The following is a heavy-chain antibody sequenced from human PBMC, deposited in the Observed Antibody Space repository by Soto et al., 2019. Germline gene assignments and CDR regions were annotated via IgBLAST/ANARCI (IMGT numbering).Heavy chain of an antibody. J-gene: IGHJ6*02. D-gene: IGHD2-15*01. CDR1: GYTFASYA. CDR2: ISAYNGNT. Sequence: ASVKVSCKASGYTFASYAISWMRQAPGQGLEWMGWISAYNGNTNYAQKLQGRVTMTTDTSTSTAYMELRSLRSDDTAVYYCARDSHCSGGSCYSGLDYYYGMDVWGQGTTVTVSS. CDR3: ARDSHCSGGSCYSGLDYYYGMDV. V-gene: IGHV1-18*01.